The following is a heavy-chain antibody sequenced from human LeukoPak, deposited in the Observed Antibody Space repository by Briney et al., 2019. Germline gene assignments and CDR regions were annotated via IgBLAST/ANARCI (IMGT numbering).Heavy chain of an antibody. Sequence: ASVKVSCKASGYTFTSYDINWVRQATGQGLEWMGWMNPNSGNTGYAQKFQGRVTITADESTSTAYMELSSLRSEDTAVYYCASRSPSIVVVITFDAFDIWGQGTMVTVSS. V-gene: IGHV1-8*01. CDR3: ASRSPSIVVVITFDAFDI. D-gene: IGHD3-22*01. CDR2: MNPNSGNT. CDR1: GYTFTSYD. J-gene: IGHJ3*02.